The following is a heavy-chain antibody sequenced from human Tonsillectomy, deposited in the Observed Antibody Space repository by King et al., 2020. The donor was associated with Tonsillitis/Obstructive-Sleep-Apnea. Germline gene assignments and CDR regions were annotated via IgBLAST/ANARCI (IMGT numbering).Heavy chain of an antibody. D-gene: IGHD6-19*01. CDR1: GFTVSRNY. CDR2: IYSGGTT. J-gene: IGHJ6*03. V-gene: IGHV3-66*01. CDR3: ASLQPYTRGWYRGGGYYYYYMDV. Sequence: VQLVESGGGLVQPGGSLRLSCAASGFTVSRNYMNWVRQAPGKGLEWVSLIYSGGTTYYADSVKGRFTISRDNSKNTLYLQMNSLRAEDTAVYYCASLQPYTRGWYRGGGYYYYYMDVWGKGTTVTVSS.